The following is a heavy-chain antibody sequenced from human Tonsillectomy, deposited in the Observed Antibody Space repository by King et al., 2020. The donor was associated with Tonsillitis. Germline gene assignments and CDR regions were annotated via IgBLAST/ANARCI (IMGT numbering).Heavy chain of an antibody. D-gene: IGHD3-10*01. CDR1: EFTFSSYA. CDR2: ISKDGSDK. J-gene: IGHJ4*02. V-gene: IGHV3-30*01. CDR3: TRDLDYYGSGIPDY. Sequence: VQLVESGGGVVQPGRSLRLSCAASEFTFSSYAMHWVRQAPGKGLEWVALISKDGSDKYYADSVKGRFTISRDNSKNTLFLHMNSLRAEDTAVYYCTRDLDYYGSGIPDYWGQGTLVTVSS.